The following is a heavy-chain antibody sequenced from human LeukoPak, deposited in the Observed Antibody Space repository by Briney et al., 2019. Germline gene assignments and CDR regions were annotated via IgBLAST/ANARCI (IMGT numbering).Heavy chain of an antibody. CDR3: VHTETFHYRFGS. V-gene: IGHV3-15*07. CDR1: GLTFTDAW. CDR2: IKSKGGGGTT. J-gene: IGHJ5*02. D-gene: IGHD3-3*01. Sequence: PGGSLRLSCVVSGLTFTDAWMNWVRQAPGKGLEWVGQIKSKGGGGTTDYGAPVKGRFTISRDDSKNTVYLQLTSLQIEDTAVYFCVHTETFHYRFGSWGQGVLVTVSS.